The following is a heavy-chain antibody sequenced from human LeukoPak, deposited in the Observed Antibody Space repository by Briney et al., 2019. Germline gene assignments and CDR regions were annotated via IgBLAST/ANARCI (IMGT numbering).Heavy chain of an antibody. D-gene: IGHD6-19*01. Sequence: PGGSLRLSCAASGFTFRNYAMTWVRQAPGKGLEWVSGISGSGGGTDYADSLRGRFTISRDNSKNTLYLQMNSLRAEDTALYYCAKGEYGSGWPDWGQGTLVTVSS. CDR3: AKGEYGSGWPD. CDR2: ISGSGGGT. J-gene: IGHJ4*02. V-gene: IGHV3-23*01. CDR1: GFTFRNYA.